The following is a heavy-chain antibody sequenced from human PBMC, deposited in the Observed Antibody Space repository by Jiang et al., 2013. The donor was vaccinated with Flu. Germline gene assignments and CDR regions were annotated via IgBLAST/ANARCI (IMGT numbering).Heavy chain of an antibody. CDR1: GGSIRSSGYH. J-gene: IGHJ4*02. CDR2: IYYSGTT. D-gene: IGHD3-16*01. CDR3: ARLGGVRTMVGWIPQMIDY. V-gene: IGHV4-31*03. Sequence: PGLVKPSQTLSLTCTVSGGSIRSSGYHWSWIRQHPEKGLEWIGYIYYSGTTAYNPSLKSRVTISVDTSNNEFSLKLTSVTAADTAVYYCARLGGVRTMVGWIPQMIDYWGQGILVAVSS.